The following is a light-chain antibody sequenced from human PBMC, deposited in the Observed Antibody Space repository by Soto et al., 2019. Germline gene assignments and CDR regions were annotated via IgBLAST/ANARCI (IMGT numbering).Light chain of an antibody. CDR3: QQSYSTPRT. J-gene: IGKJ1*01. CDR2: GAS. Sequence: EIVLTQSPGTLSLSPGERATLSCRASQSVSSSYLAWYQQKPGQAPRLLIYGASSRATVIPDRFSGSGSGTDFTLTISSLQPEDFATYYCQQSYSTPRTFGQGTKVDIK. V-gene: IGKV3-20*01. CDR1: QSVSSSY.